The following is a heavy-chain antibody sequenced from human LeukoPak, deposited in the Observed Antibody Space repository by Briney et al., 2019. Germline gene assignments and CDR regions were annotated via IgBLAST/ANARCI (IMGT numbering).Heavy chain of an antibody. J-gene: IGHJ4*02. V-gene: IGHV3-48*02. CDR1: GFTFSSYR. Sequence: TGGSRRLSWAASGFTFSSYRMNWVRQAPGKGMGWVSYISSSSSTIYYADSVKLRFHISRDNANNSLYLQMNSLRDEDTAVYYCARESALFDYWGQGTLVTVSS. CDR2: ISSSSSTI. CDR3: ARESALFDY.